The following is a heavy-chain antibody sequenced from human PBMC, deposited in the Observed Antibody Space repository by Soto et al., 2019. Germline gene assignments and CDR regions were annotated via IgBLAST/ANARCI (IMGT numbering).Heavy chain of an antibody. J-gene: IGHJ1*01. CDR2: IYYSGST. CDR1: GGSISSSSYY. Sequence: SETLSLTCTVSGGSISSSSYYWGWIRQPPGKGLEWIGSIYYSGSTYYNPSLKSRVTISVDTSKNQFSLKLSSVTAADTAVYYCARHGRRIAVAGTKGSQHWGQGTLVTVSS. D-gene: IGHD6-19*01. CDR3: ARHGRRIAVAGTKGSQH. V-gene: IGHV4-39*01.